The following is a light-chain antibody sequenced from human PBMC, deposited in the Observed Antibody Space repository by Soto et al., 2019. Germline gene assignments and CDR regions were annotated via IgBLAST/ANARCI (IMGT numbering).Light chain of an antibody. V-gene: IGKV1-5*03. Sequence: DIQMTQYPSTRSASVGDRVTITCRASQDIDTWLAWYQQKPGQAPKLLIYGASSLEPGVPSRFSGSGSGTEFTLTITSLQPDDFATYYCQQYSSPITFGQGTRLDIK. CDR1: QDIDTW. J-gene: IGKJ5*01. CDR3: QQYSSPIT. CDR2: GAS.